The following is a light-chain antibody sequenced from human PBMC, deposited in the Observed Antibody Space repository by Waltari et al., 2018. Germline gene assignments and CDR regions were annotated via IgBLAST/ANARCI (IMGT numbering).Light chain of an antibody. Sequence: IVLTQSPGTLSLSPGERATLSCRASQSVGRSLAWYQQKPGQAPRLVIYGASRRATGIPDRFSGSGSGTDFSLTISRLEPEDFAVYYCQHYVRLPATFGQGTKVEIK. V-gene: IGKV3-20*01. CDR3: QHYVRLPAT. CDR2: GAS. CDR1: QSVGRS. J-gene: IGKJ1*01.